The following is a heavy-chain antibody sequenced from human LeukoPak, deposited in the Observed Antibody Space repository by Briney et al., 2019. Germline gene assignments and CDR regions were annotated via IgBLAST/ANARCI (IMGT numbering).Heavy chain of an antibody. CDR1: GFTFSSYE. V-gene: IGHV3-48*03. Sequence: GGSLRLSCAASGFTFSSYEMNWVRQAPGKGLGWVSFISSSGNTIYYADSVKGRFIISRDNAKSSLYLQMNSLRTEDTAIYYCARGSRTIELGDDYWGQGTLVTVSS. CDR3: ARGSRTIELGDDY. J-gene: IGHJ4*02. CDR2: ISSSGNTI. D-gene: IGHD5-24*01.